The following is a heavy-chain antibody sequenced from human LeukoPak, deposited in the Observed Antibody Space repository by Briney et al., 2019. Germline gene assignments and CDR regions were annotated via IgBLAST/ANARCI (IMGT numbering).Heavy chain of an antibody. CDR2: IYYSGST. CDR1: GGSISSSSYY. V-gene: IGHV4-39*07. CDR3: ARCYGSYYYYYMDV. J-gene: IGHJ6*03. Sequence: SETLSLTCTVSGGSISSSSYYWGWIRQPPGTGLEWIGSIYYSGSTYYNPSLKSRVTISVDTSKNQFSLKLSSVTAADTAVYYCARCYGSYYYYYMDVWGKGTTVTVSS. D-gene: IGHD2-15*01.